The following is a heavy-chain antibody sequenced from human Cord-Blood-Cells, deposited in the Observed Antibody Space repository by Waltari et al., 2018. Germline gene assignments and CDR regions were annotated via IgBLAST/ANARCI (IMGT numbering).Heavy chain of an antibody. CDR2: ISWNSGSI. J-gene: IGHJ4*02. D-gene: IGHD6-13*01. V-gene: IGHV3-9*01. CDR3: AKDIVGGAAAPDY. CDR1: GFTFDDYA. Sequence: EVQLVESGGGLVQPGRSLRLSCAASGFTFDDYAMHWVQQAPGKGLEWVSGISWNSGSIGYADSVKGRFTISRDNAKNSLYLQMNSLRAEDTALYYCAKDIVGGAAAPDYWGQGTLVTVSS.